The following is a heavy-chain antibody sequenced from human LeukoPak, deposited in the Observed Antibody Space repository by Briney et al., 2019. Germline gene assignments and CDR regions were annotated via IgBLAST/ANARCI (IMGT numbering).Heavy chain of an antibody. D-gene: IGHD2-2*01. J-gene: IGHJ5*02. CDR2: IYPGDSDT. V-gene: IGHV5-51*01. CDR3: ATSQGYCSSSSCYGFDP. CDR1: GYSFTSYW. Sequence: GESLKISCKGSGYSFTSYWIGWVRQMPGKGLEWMGIIYPGDSDTRYSPSFQGQVTISADKSISTAYLQWSTLKASDTAMYYCATSQGYCSSSSCYGFDPWGQGTLVTVSS.